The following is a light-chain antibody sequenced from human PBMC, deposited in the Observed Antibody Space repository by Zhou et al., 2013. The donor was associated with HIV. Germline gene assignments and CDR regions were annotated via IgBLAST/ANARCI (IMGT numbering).Light chain of an antibody. Sequence: DIQMTQSPSFLSASLGDRVTITCQASQGISKYLNWYQQRPGKAPKLLIHGASNLETGVPSRFSGSGSGTDFTFTISSLQPEDLGTYYCQQFDDVPFTFGPGTTSGYQT. CDR3: QQFDDVPFT. CDR2: GAS. CDR1: QGISKY. V-gene: IGKV1-33*01. J-gene: IGKJ3*01.